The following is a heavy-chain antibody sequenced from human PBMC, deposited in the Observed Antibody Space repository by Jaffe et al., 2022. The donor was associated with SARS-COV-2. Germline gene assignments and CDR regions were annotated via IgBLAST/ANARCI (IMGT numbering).Heavy chain of an antibody. CDR1: GFTFSSYA. J-gene: IGHJ6*02. Sequence: EVQLLESGGGLVQPGGSLRLSCAASGFTFSSYAMSWVRQAPGKGLEWVSAISGSGGSTYYADSVKGRFTISRDNSKNTLYLQMNSLRAEDTAVYYCAKVRGLGAVGAFWSGYYPESPYYYYYGMDVWGQGTTVTVSS. CDR2: ISGSGGST. V-gene: IGHV3-23*01. CDR3: AKVRGLGAVGAFWSGYYPESPYYYYYGMDV. D-gene: IGHD3-3*01.